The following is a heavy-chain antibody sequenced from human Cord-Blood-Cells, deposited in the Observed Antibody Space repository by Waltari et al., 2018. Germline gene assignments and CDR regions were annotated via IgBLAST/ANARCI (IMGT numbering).Heavy chain of an antibody. CDR3: ARLHSITMIVVAI. D-gene: IGHD3-22*01. V-gene: IGHV4-39*07. CDR2: FYYSGST. Sequence: QLQLQESGPGLVKPSETLSLTCTVSGCPLRSRSHYWGWIRQPPGKGLEWIGSFYYSGSTYYNPSLKSRVTISVDTSKNQFSLKLSSVTAADTAVYYCARLHSITMIVVAIWGQGTMVTVSS. CDR1: GCPLRSRSHY. J-gene: IGHJ3*02.